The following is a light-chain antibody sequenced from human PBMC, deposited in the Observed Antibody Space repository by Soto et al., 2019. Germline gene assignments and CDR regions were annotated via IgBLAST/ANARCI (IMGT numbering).Light chain of an antibody. CDR3: CSYAGNSLLL. CDR1: STDIVLYNY. CDR2: DVS. Sequence: QSALTQPRSVSGSPGQSVTISCTGTSTDIVLYNYVSWYQHHPGKAPKLMVSDVSKRPSGVPDRFSGSKSGNTASLTISGLQADDEADYYCCSYAGNSLLLFGGGTQLTVL. J-gene: IGLJ2*01. V-gene: IGLV2-11*01.